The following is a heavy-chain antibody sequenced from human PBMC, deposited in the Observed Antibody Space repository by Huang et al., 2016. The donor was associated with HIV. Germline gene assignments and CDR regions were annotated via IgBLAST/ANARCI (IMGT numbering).Heavy chain of an antibody. CDR3: ARGPLHRAIMNWGEGFDDGWRTGFDP. Sequence: QEQLVQSGAEVKKPGASETVSCKASGYSFYFHDVHCVRKVGGQGLEWIVCANPMSCNKGYERKFQVRATMTTNTSVPTAYMELRSLSSEDTAVYFGARGPLHRAIMNWGEGFDDGWRTGFDPWGQGTLVIVTS. J-gene: IGHJ5*02. CDR1: GYSFYFHD. V-gene: IGHV1-8*01. CDR2: ANPMSCNK. D-gene: IGHD7-27*01.